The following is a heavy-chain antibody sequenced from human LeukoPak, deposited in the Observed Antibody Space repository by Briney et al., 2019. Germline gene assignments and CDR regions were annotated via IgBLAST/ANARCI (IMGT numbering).Heavy chain of an antibody. Sequence: PGRSLRLSCAVSGFTFDDYAMHWVRQAPGKGLEWVSGISWNSGSIGYADSVKGRFTISRDNSKNVVYLQMNSLRVEDTAVYYCARTREQWQVLDYWGQGTLVTVSS. D-gene: IGHD6-19*01. CDR1: GFTFDDYA. CDR2: ISWNSGSI. CDR3: ARTREQWQVLDY. V-gene: IGHV3-9*01. J-gene: IGHJ4*02.